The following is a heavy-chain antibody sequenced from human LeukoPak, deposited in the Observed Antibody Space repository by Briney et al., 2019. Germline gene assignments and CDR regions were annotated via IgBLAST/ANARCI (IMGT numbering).Heavy chain of an antibody. J-gene: IGHJ4*02. CDR2: ISGSGGST. D-gene: IGHD2-2*01. CDR1: GFTFSSYA. V-gene: IGHV3-23*01. Sequence: PGGSLRLSCAASGFTFSSYAMSWVRQAPGKGLEWISAISGSGGSTYYADSVKGRFTISRDNAKNSLYLQMNSLRAEDTAVYYCARVLVPAAKGVAGPPQSPVAYYFDYWGQGTLVTVSS. CDR3: ARVLVPAAKGVAGPPQSPVAYYFDY.